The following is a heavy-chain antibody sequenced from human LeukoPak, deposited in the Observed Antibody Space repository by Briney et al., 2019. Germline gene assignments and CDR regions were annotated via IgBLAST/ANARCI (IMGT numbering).Heavy chain of an antibody. Sequence: PGGSLRHSCAASGFTFSDYYMSWIRQAPGKGLEWVSYISSSGSTIYYADSVKGRSTISRDNAKNSLYLQMNSLRAEDTAVYYCAREATVVNTLDYWGQGTLVTVSS. J-gene: IGHJ4*02. V-gene: IGHV3-11*01. CDR3: AREATVVNTLDY. CDR1: GFTFSDYY. D-gene: IGHD4-23*01. CDR2: ISSSGSTI.